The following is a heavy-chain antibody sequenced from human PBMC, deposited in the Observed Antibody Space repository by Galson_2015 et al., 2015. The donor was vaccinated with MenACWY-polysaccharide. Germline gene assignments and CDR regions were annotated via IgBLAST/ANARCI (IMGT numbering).Heavy chain of an antibody. CDR1: GFTFSSYW. V-gene: IGHV3-7*01. Sequence: SLRLSCAASGFTFSSYWMNWVRQAPGKGLEWVANIKQDGSEKYYMDSVKGRFTISRDNAKNSMYLQMNSLRAEDTAVYFCARGRVPGSLYYGMDVWGQGTTVTVSS. J-gene: IGHJ6*02. CDR3: ARGRVPGSLYYGMDV. D-gene: IGHD2-15*01. CDR2: IKQDGSEK.